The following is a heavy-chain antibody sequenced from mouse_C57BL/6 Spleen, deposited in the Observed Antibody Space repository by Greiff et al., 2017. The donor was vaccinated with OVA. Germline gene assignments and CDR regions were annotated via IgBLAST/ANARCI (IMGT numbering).Heavy chain of an antibody. V-gene: IGHV1-64*01. J-gene: IGHJ3*01. CDR3: ARRPSTVETWFAY. CDR1: GYTFTSYW. D-gene: IGHD1-1*01. Sequence: QVQLKQPGAELVKPGASVKLSCKASGYTFTSYWMHWVKQRPGQGLEWIGMIHPNSGSTNYNEKFKSKATLTVDKSSSTAYMQLSSLTSEDSAVYYCARRPSTVETWFAYWGQGTLVTVSA. CDR2: IHPNSGST.